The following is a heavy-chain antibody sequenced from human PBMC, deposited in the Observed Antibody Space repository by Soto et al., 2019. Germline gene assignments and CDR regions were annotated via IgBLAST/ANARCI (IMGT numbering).Heavy chain of an antibody. D-gene: IGHD1-26*01. Sequence: SGGSLRLSCAASGFTVSDYEMNWVRQAPGKGLEWISYISNTDNTIYYADSVKGRFTISRDNANNSLYLQMTSLRAEDTAVYFCARSYSGRQALVEYFQYWGQGTLVTVSS. CDR2: ISNTDNTI. V-gene: IGHV3-48*03. J-gene: IGHJ1*01. CDR1: GFTVSDYE. CDR3: ARSYSGRQALVEYFQY.